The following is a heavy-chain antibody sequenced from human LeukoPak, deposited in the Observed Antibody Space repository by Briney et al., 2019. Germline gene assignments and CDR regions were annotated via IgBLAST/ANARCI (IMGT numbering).Heavy chain of an antibody. CDR1: GGSISSYY. J-gene: IGHJ4*02. Sequence: SETLSLTCTVSGGSISSYYWSWIRQPPGKGREWLGYIYYSGSTNYNPSLKSRVTIPVDTSKNQFSLKLSSVTAADTAVYYCARGVTGTTLDFDYWGQGTLVTASS. V-gene: IGHV4-59*01. CDR3: ARGVTGTTLDFDY. D-gene: IGHD1-7*01. CDR2: IYYSGST.